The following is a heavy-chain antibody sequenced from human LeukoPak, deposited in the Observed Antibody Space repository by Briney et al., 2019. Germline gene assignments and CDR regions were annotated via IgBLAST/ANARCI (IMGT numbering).Heavy chain of an antibody. J-gene: IGHJ4*02. V-gene: IGHV3-30*18. CDR1: GFTFSSYG. Sequence: PGGSLRLSCAASGFTFSSYGMHWVRQAPGKGPEWVAVISYDGSNKYYADSVKGRFTISRDNSKDTLYLQMNSLRAEDTAVYYCAKDRNQGIRAAAFDYWGQGTLVTVSS. D-gene: IGHD6-13*01. CDR2: ISYDGSNK. CDR3: AKDRNQGIRAAAFDY.